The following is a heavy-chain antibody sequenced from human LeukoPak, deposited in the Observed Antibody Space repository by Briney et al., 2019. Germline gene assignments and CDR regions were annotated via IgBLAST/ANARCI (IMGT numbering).Heavy chain of an antibody. CDR1: GFTVSSNY. V-gene: IGHV3-53*01. CDR3: ARDPDYGDN. CDR2: IYVGGTT. J-gene: IGHJ4*02. D-gene: IGHD4/OR15-4a*01. Sequence: GGSLRLSCAASGFTVSSNYMTWVRQAPGKGLEWVSVIYVGGTTYYADSVRGRFTISRDNSKNTLYLQMSSLRAEDTAVYYCARDPDYGDNWGLGTLVIVSS.